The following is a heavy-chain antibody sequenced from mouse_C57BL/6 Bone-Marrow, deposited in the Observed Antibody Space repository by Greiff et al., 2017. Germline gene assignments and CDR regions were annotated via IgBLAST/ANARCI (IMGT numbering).Heavy chain of an antibody. CDR2: INSDGGST. V-gene: IGHV5-2*01. Sequence: EVNLVESGGGLVQPGESLKLSCESNEYEFPSHDMSWVRKTPEKRLELVAAINSDGGSTYYPDTMKRRFIISRDNTKKTLYLQMSRLRAEDTALYYCSRSSYGAMDYWGQGTSVTVSS. J-gene: IGHJ4*01. CDR1: EYEFPSHD. D-gene: IGHD1-1*01. CDR3: SRSSYGAMDY.